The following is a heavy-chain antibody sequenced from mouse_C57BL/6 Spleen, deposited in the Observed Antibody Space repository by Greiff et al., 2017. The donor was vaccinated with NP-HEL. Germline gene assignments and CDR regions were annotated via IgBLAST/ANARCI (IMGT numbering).Heavy chain of an antibody. D-gene: IGHD1-1*01. J-gene: IGHJ1*03. CDR2: ISSGSSTI. CDR3: ARSLYYDSRSCWYFDV. CDR1: GFTFSDYG. V-gene: IGHV5-17*01. Sequence: EVKLMESGGGLVKPGGSLKLSCAASGFTFSDYGMHWVRQAPEKGLEWVAYISSGSSTIYYADTVKGRFTISRDNAKNTLFLQMTSLRSEDTAMYYCARSLYYDSRSCWYFDVWGTGTTVTVSS.